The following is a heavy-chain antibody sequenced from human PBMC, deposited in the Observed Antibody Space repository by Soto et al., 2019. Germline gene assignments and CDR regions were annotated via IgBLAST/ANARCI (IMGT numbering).Heavy chain of an antibody. CDR2: INAGNGKT. J-gene: IGHJ4*02. D-gene: IGHD2-2*02. V-gene: IGHV1-3*01. Sequence: ASVKVSCKASGYTFTTYAMHWVRQAPGQRLEWMGWINAGNGKTKYPQKFQGRVTITRDTSATTAYMELSSLRSEDTAVYYCARAGDDCSTTSCYMIDYWGQGTLVTV. CDR1: GYTFTTYA. CDR3: ARAGDDCSTTSCYMIDY.